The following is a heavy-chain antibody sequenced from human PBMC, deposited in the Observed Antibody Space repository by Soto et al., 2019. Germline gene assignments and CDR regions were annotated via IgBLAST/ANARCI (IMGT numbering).Heavy chain of an antibody. J-gene: IGHJ6*02. CDR2: NFSNDEK. V-gene: IGHV2-26*01. Sequence: ESGPTLVNPTETLTLTCTVSGFSLSNARMGVSWIRQPPGKALEWLAHNFSNDEKSYSTSLKSRLTISKDTSKSQVVLTMTNMDPVDTATYYCARISPLGYYYYGMDVWGQGTTVTVSS. CDR1: GFSLSNARMG. CDR3: ARISPLGYYYYGMDV.